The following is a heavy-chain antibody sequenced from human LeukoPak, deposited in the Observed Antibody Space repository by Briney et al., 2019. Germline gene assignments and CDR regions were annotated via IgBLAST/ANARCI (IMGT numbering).Heavy chain of an antibody. Sequence: GGSLRLSCAASGFTFSSYWMSWVRQAPGKGLEWVANIKRDGSEKYYVDSVKGRFTISRDNAKNSLYLQMNSLRAEDTAVYYCAREYIRVVDSPYHFDYWGQGTLVTVSS. J-gene: IGHJ4*02. CDR1: GFTFSSYW. V-gene: IGHV3-7*01. CDR3: AREYIRVVDSPYHFDY. CDR2: IKRDGSEK. D-gene: IGHD1-14*01.